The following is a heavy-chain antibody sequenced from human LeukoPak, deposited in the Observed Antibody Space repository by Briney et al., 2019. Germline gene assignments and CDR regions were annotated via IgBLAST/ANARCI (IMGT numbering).Heavy chain of an antibody. Sequence: GASVKVSCKASGYTFTSYGISWVRQAPGQGLEWMGWISAYNGNTNYAQKLQGRVIMTTDTSTSTAYMELRSLRSDDTAVYYCAREGPYYYDSSGSSYCGQGTLVTVSS. CDR3: AREGPYYYDSSGSSY. CDR1: GYTFTSYG. J-gene: IGHJ4*02. D-gene: IGHD3-22*01. V-gene: IGHV1-18*01. CDR2: ISAYNGNT.